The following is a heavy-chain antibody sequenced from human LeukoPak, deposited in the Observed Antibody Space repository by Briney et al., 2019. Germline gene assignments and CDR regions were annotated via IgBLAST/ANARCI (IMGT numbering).Heavy chain of an antibody. CDR2: IYPGDSDT. Sequence: GESLQISCKGSGYSFTSYWIGWVRQMPGKGLEWMGIIYPGDSDTRYSPSFQGQVTVSADKSISTAYLQWSSLKASDTAMYYCARCIAAAGMNYYYYYGMDVWGQGTTVTVSS. D-gene: IGHD6-13*01. CDR1: GYSFTSYW. J-gene: IGHJ6*02. CDR3: ARCIAAAGMNYYYYYGMDV. V-gene: IGHV5-51*01.